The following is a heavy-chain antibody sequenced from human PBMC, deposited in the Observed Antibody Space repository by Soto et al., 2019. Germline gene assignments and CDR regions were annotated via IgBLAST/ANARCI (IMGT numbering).Heavy chain of an antibody. J-gene: IGHJ5*02. Sequence: QVRLQESGPGLVKPSETLSLTCAVSGDSITASYWTWIRQAPGKGLEWIGYVHNNGRTNSNPSLKSRATMSTDTSKNRLSLEVRSVTAADTAIYYCARHWGYGFAPWGQGALVIVSS. CDR2: VHNNGRT. D-gene: IGHD2-2*01. CDR3: ARHWGYGFAP. CDR1: GDSITASY. V-gene: IGHV4-59*08.